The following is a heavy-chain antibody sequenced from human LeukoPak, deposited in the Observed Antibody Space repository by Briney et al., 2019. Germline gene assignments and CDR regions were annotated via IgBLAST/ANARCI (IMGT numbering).Heavy chain of an antibody. CDR3: ARGSIGYCSGGSCYSGHY. Sequence: GAPVKVSCKASGGTLSSYAISWVRQAPGQGLEWMGGIIPIFGTANYAQKFQGRVTITADESTSTAYMELSSLRSEDTAVYYCARGSIGYCSGGSCYSGHYWGQGTLVTVSS. J-gene: IGHJ4*02. D-gene: IGHD2-15*01. CDR2: IIPIFGTA. CDR1: GGTLSSYA. V-gene: IGHV1-69*13.